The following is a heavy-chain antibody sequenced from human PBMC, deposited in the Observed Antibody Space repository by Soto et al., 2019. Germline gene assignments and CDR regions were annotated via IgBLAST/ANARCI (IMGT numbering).Heavy chain of an antibody. D-gene: IGHD2-8*01. J-gene: IGHJ3*02. Sequence: GGSLRLSCAASGFIFSNYGIHWVRQAPGKGLQWVAVISHDEIYKSYADSVRGRFTISRDNSKNMLYLEMNGLRAEDTAVYFCARDYTVTSTNGLDIWGPGTMVTVSS. V-gene: IGHV3-33*01. CDR3: ARDYTVTSTNGLDI. CDR1: GFIFSNYG. CDR2: ISHDEIYK.